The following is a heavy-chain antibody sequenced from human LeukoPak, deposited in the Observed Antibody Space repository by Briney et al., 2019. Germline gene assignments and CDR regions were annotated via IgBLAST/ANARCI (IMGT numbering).Heavy chain of an antibody. CDR3: ARGHTRITTVRGVHNWFDP. D-gene: IGHD3-10*01. CDR2: IYHSGST. J-gene: IGHJ5*02. V-gene: IGHV4-34*01. Sequence: PSETLSLTCAVYGGSFSGYYWSWIRQPPGKGLEWIGYIYHSGSTYYNPSLKSRVTISVDRSKNQFSLKLSSVTAADTAVYYCARGHTRITTVRGVHNWFDPWGQGTLVTVSS. CDR1: GGSFSGYY.